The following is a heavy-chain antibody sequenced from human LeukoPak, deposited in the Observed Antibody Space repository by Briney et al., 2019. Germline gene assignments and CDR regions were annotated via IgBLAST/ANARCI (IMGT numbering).Heavy chain of an antibody. D-gene: IGHD5-24*01. J-gene: IGHJ4*02. V-gene: IGHV4-34*01. CDR3: ARGGGGWLPFDY. CDR1: GGSFSGYY. CDR2: INHSGST. Sequence: KSSETLSLTCAVYGGSFSGYYWSWIRQPPGKGLEWIGEINHSGSTNYNPSLKSRVTISVGTSKNQFSLKLSSVTAADTAVYYCARGGGGWLPFDYWGQGTLVTVSS.